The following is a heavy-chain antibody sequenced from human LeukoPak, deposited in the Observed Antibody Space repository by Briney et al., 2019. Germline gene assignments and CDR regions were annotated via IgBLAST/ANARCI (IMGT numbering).Heavy chain of an antibody. J-gene: IGHJ6*03. CDR1: GYTFTSYY. D-gene: IGHD5-18*01. CDR3: ARVLGYSYNPYYYYMDV. CDR2: INPSGGST. V-gene: IGHV1-46*04. Sequence: ASVTVSCKASGYTFTSYYMHWVRQAPGQGLEWMGIINPSGGSTSYAQKLHGRVTMTRDTSTSTVYMELSSLRSEDTAVYYCARVLGYSYNPYYYYMDVWGKGTTVTVSS.